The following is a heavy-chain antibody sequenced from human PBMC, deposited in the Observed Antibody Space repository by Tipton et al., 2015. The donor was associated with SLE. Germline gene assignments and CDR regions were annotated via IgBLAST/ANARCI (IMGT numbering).Heavy chain of an antibody. J-gene: IGHJ4*02. Sequence: TLSLTCTVSGASISSYYWSWIRQPPGKGLEWIGYIYYSGSTNYNPSLKSRVTISVDTSKNQFSLRLSSVTAADTAVYYCARETSWVDYWGQGTLVTVSS. CDR3: ARETSWVDY. V-gene: IGHV4-59*12. D-gene: IGHD7-27*01. CDR2: IYYSGST. CDR1: GASISSYY.